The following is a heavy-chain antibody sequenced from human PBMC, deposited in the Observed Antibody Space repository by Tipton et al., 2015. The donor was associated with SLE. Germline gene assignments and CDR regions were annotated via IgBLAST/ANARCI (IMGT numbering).Heavy chain of an antibody. CDR1: GGSISSGGYY. CDR3: PIYYHDSTGLHWFDP. Sequence: TLSLTCNVSGGSISSGGYYWSWIRQHPGKGLEWIGYTYYRGSPYYNPSLKSRVTISLDMSKNQFSLRLSSVTAADTAVYYCPIYYHDSTGLHWFDPWGQGTLVTVSS. D-gene: IGHD3-22*01. J-gene: IGHJ5*02. V-gene: IGHV4-31*03. CDR2: TYYRGSP.